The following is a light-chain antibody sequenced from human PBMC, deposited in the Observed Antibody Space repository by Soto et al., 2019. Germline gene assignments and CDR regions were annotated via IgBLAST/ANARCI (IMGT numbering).Light chain of an antibody. J-gene: IGLJ2*01. V-gene: IGLV3-1*01. CDR2: QDS. CDR1: KLGDKY. CDR3: QTWDSRTGV. Sequence: SYELTQPSSVSVSPGQTASITCSGDKLGDKYACWYQQKPGQSPVVVIYQDSKRPSGIPERFSGSNSGNTATLTISGTQAVDEADYYCQTWDSRTGVFGGGTKLTVL.